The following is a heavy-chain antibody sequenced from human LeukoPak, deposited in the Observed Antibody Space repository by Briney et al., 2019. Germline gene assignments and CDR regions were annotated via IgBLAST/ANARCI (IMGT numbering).Heavy chain of an antibody. J-gene: IGHJ4*02. CDR1: GGSISSSNW. D-gene: IGHD1-1*01. CDR3: ARVSGTTPPDY. V-gene: IGHV4-4*02. CDR2: ISHSGNT. Sequence: SGTLSLTCAVSGGSISSSNWWGWVRQPPGKGLEWIGEISHSGNTNYNPSLESRVTISVDKSKNQFSMNLSSVSAADTAVYFCARVSGTTPPDYWGQGTLVTVSS.